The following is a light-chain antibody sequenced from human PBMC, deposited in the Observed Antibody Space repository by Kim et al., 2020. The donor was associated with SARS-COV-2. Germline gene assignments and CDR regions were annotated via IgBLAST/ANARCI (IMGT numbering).Light chain of an antibody. CDR1: SRDMGAYSY. CDR2: DVN. V-gene: IGLV2-14*03. J-gene: IGLJ1*01. CDR3: TSYTSRSTLGV. Sequence: SITIACTGTSRDMGAYSYVSWYQQHPGKAPKLMIYDVNDRPAGVSNRFSGSKSGNTASLIISGLQPEDEADYYCTSYTSRSTLGVFGTGTKVTVL.